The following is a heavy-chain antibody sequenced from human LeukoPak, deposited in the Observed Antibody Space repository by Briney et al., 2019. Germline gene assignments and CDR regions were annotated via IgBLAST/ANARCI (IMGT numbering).Heavy chain of an antibody. CDR2: IYYSGST. J-gene: IGHJ4*02. D-gene: IGHD4-23*01. CDR1: GGSISSYY. V-gene: IGHV4-59*01. Sequence: SETLSLTCTVSGGSISSYYWSWIRQPPGKGLEWIGYIYYSGSTNYNPSLKSRVTISVDTSKNQFSLKLSSVTAADTAVYYCARSLLTTVVTLGYWGQGTLVTVSS. CDR3: ARSLLTTVVTLGY.